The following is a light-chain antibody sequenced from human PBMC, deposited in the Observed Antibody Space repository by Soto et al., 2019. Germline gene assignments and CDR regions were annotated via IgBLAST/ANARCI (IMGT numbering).Light chain of an antibody. Sequence: EIVLTQSPATLSLSPGERATLSCRASQSVSSYLAWYQQKPGQAPRLLIYDASNRATGIPARFSGSGSGTDFTLIISNLEPEDFALYYCQRGSTWPQFGGGTKVDIK. J-gene: IGKJ4*02. CDR3: QRGSTWPQ. V-gene: IGKV3-11*01. CDR2: DAS. CDR1: QSVSSY.